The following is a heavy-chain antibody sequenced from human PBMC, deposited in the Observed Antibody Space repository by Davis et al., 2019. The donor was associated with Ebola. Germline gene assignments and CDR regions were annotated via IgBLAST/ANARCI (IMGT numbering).Heavy chain of an antibody. J-gene: IGHJ4*02. CDR3: ARETVH. D-gene: IGHD4-11*01. CDR2: IKQDGSEK. Sequence: GESLKIPCAASGFTFSSYWMSRVRQAPGKGLEWVANIKQDGSEKYYVDSVKGRFTISRDNAKNSLYLQMNSLRAEDTAVYYCARETVHWGQGTLVTVSS. CDR1: GFTFSSYW. V-gene: IGHV3-7*01.